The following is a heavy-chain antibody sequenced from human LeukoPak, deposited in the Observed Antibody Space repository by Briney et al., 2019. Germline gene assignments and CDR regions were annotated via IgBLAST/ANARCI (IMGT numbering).Heavy chain of an antibody. D-gene: IGHD6-13*01. V-gene: IGHV3-23*01. J-gene: IGHJ4*02. Sequence: GGSLRLSCAASGFTFSSHAMSWVRQAPGKGLEWVSSISGSGGSTYYADSVKGRFTISRDNSKNTLYLQMNSLRPEDTAVYYCAKDLDIAAAGNLDYWGQGTLVTVSS. CDR3: AKDLDIAAAGNLDY. CDR2: ISGSGGST. CDR1: GFTFSSHA.